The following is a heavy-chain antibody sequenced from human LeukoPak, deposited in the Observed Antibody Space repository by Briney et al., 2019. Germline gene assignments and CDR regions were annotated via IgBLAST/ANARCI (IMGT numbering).Heavy chain of an antibody. CDR2: LSSSGDST. CDR1: GFTFSSYP. Sequence: GGSLRLSCAGSGFTFSSYPMSWVRQAPGKGLEWVSALSSSGDSTYYADSVKGRFTISRDNAKNSLYLQMNSLRAEDMAVYYCASRYCSSTSCYHDYWGQGTLVTVSS. J-gene: IGHJ4*02. D-gene: IGHD2-2*01. V-gene: IGHV3-23*01. CDR3: ASRYCSSTSCYHDY.